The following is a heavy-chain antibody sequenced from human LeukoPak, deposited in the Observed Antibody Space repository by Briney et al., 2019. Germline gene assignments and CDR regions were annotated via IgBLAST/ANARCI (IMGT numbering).Heavy chain of an antibody. D-gene: IGHD6-19*01. CDR2: ARNRAYGGAT. J-gene: IGHJ4*02. V-gene: IGHV3-49*04. CDR1: GFTFCEYA. CDR3: SRGSIENGSGWYIDY. Sequence: GGFLRLSWATAGFTFCEYAVAWVRQAPGKGLEWVGFARNRAYGGATEYAASAKGRFTISTDDFRNIDYLQMSGLQTDETAVYYCSRGSIENGSGWYIDYWGQGTLVTVSS.